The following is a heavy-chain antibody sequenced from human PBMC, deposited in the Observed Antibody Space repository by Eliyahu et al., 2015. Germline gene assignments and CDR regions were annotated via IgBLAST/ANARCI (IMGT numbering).Heavy chain of an antibody. CDR3: ARDPHGMDV. J-gene: IGHJ6*02. V-gene: IGHV3-53*01. CDR1: GFTVSSNY. CDR2: IYSGGDA. Sequence: EVQLVESGGGLIQPGGSLRLSCVASGFTVSSNYKGWGRQAPGKGLEWVSVIYSGGDAYYADSVKGRFTMSRDNSKNMLYLQMNSLRAEDTAVYYCARDPHGMDVWGQGTTVTVSS.